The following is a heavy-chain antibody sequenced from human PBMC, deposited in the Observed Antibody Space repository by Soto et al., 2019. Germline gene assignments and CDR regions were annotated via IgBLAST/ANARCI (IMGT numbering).Heavy chain of an antibody. CDR1: GYDFNTNW. D-gene: IGHD3-3*01. Sequence: GESLKICCRGSGYDFNTNWFGWVRQLPGRGLEWVGIMYPGDSDTRYNPSLQGHVTLSVDVTVSTAFLQWRSLETSDTGMYFCARLPRGCNKTSCYYADHWGQGTQVTVSS. CDR2: MYPGDSDT. V-gene: IGHV5-51*01. J-gene: IGHJ4*02. CDR3: ARLPRGCNKTSCYYADH.